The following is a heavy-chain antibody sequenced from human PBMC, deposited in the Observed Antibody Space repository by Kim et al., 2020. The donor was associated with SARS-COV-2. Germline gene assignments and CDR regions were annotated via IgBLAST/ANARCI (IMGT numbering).Heavy chain of an antibody. D-gene: IGHD3-3*01. CDR3: AKEVRARFLERLGGMDV. V-gene: IGHV3-23*01. Sequence: GGSLRLSCAASGFTFSSYAMSWVRQAPGKGLEWVSAISGSGGSTYYADSVKGRFTISRDNSKNTLYLQMNSLRAEDTAVYYCAKEVRARFLERLGGMDVWGQGTTVTVSS. CDR1: GFTFSSYA. CDR2: ISGSGGST. J-gene: IGHJ6*02.